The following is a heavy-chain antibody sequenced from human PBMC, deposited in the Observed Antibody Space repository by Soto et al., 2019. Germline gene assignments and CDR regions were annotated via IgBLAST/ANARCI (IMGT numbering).Heavy chain of an antibody. V-gene: IGHV3-23*01. CDR3: AKRRYSDSSGDFYDY. CDR1: AFTFNNYA. CDR2: IGGSGRTT. J-gene: IGHJ4*02. D-gene: IGHD3-22*01. Sequence: EVQLLESGGGLVQPGGSLSLSCAASAFTFNNYAMSWVRQAPGKGLEWVSGIGGSGRTTYYADSVKGRFTISRDNSNNTLFLQMNSLRAEYTAVYYCAKRRYSDSSGDFYDYWGQGTLVTVSS.